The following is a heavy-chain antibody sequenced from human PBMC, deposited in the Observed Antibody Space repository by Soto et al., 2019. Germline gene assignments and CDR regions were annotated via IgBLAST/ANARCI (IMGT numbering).Heavy chain of an antibody. V-gene: IGHV3-30*18. Sequence: PGGSLRLSCAASGFTFSSYGMHWVRQAPGKGLEWVSLISYDGSNKYYADSVKGRFTISRDNSKNTLYLQMNSLRAEDTAVYYCAKDLDRSGTTGIFRDYWGQGTLVTVSS. D-gene: IGHD1-7*01. CDR1: GFTFSSYG. CDR2: ISYDGSNK. J-gene: IGHJ4*02. CDR3: AKDLDRSGTTGIFRDY.